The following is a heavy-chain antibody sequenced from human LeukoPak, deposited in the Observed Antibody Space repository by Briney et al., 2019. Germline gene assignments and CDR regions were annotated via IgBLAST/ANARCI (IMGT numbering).Heavy chain of an antibody. CDR3: AKSRSGSANWALQIFDN. Sequence: GGSLRLSCAVSGFAFGSEAMSWVRQSPARGREWVASISPGGGTTYHADYVKGRLTISRDHSKNSLLVQMNSLTAEETGVYLCAKSRSGSANWALQIFDNWGQGTLVTVSS. CDR1: GFAFGSEA. CDR2: ISPGGGTT. J-gene: IGHJ4*02. V-gene: IGHV3-23*01. D-gene: IGHD1-1*01.